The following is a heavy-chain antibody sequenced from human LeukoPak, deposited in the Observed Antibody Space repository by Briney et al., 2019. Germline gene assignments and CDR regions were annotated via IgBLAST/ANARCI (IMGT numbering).Heavy chain of an antibody. V-gene: IGHV1-18*01. CDR3: ARWGIAAAGTGGDWLDP. CDR2: ISAYNGNT. CDR1: GYTFTSYG. Sequence: ASVKVSCKASGYTFTSYGISWVRQAPGQGLEWMGWISAYNGNTNYAQKLQGRVTMTTDTSTSTAYMELRSLRSDDTAVYYCARWGIAAAGTGGDWLDPWGQGTLVTVSS. J-gene: IGHJ5*02. D-gene: IGHD6-13*01.